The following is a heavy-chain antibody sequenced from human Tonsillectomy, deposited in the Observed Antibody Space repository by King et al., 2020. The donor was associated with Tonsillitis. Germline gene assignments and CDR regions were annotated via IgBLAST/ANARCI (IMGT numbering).Heavy chain of an antibody. CDR1: GFTVSNNE. J-gene: IGHJ3*02. D-gene: IGHD1-14*01. V-gene: IGHV3-66*04. CDR3: ARLTTGEGNM. Sequence: VRLVESGGGLVQPGGSLRLSCAASGFTVSNNEMTWVRQAPGKGLEWVSLIYSGGSTYYADSVKGRFSISRDNSENTLDLRMSSLRAEDTAVYYCARLTTGEGNMWGQGTMVTVSS. CDR2: IYSGGST.